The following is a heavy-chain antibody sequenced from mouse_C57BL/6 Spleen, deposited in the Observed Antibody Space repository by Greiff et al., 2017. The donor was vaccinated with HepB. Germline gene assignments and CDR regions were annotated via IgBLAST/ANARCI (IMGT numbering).Heavy chain of an antibody. J-gene: IGHJ4*01. CDR2: IYPGSGST. CDR3: ARGGDYGNYDYAMDY. V-gene: IGHV1-55*01. D-gene: IGHD2-1*01. Sequence: VQLQQPGAELVKPGASVKMSCKASGYTFTSYWITWVKQRPGQGLEWIGDIYPGSGSTNYNEKFKSKATLTVDTSSSTAYMQLSSLTSEDSAVYYCARGGDYGNYDYAMDYWGQGTSVTVSS. CDR1: GYTFTSYW.